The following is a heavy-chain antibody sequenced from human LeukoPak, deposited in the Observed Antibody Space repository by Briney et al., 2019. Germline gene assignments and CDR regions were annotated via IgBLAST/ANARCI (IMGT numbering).Heavy chain of an antibody. CDR3: AKGPGGGNWFDP. V-gene: IGHV3-74*01. CDR2: INSDGSST. J-gene: IGHJ5*02. D-gene: IGHD3-16*01. Sequence: GGSLRLSCAASGFTFSTYWMHWVRQAPGKGLVWVSRINSDGSSTSYADSVKGRFTISRDNAKNTLYLQMNSLRAEDTAVYYCAKGPGGGNWFDPWGQGTLVTVSS. CDR1: GFTFSTYW.